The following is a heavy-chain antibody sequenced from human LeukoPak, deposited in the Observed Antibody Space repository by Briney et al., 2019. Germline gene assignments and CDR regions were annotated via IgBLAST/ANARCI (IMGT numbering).Heavy chain of an antibody. V-gene: IGHV1-2*02. Sequence: ASVKVSCKASGYTFTGYYMHWVRQAPGQGLEWMGWINPNSGGTNYAQKFQGRVTMTRDTSISTAYMELSRLRSDDTAVYYCARDMGYDFWSGYLARPSCYYYGMDVWGQGTTVTVSS. CDR3: ARDMGYDFWSGYLARPSCYYYGMDV. CDR2: INPNSGGT. CDR1: GYTFTGYY. D-gene: IGHD3-3*01. J-gene: IGHJ6*02.